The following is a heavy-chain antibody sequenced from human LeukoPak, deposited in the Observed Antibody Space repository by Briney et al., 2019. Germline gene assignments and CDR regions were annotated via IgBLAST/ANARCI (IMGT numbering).Heavy chain of an antibody. Sequence: KSSETLSLTCTVSGGSISGYYWSWIRQPPGKGLEWVGYIYYSGTTSYNPSLRSRVTMSVDTSKNQFTLRLNSVTAADTAVYYCARTGGSFYFYYYMDVWGKGTTVTVSS. CDR1: GGSISGYY. CDR2: IYYSGTT. J-gene: IGHJ6*03. V-gene: IGHV4-59*01. D-gene: IGHD1-26*01. CDR3: ARTGGSFYFYYYMDV.